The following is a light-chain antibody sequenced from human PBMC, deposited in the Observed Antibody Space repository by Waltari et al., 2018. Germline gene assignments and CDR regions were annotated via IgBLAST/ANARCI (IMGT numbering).Light chain of an antibody. V-gene: IGKV3-15*01. CDR2: AAS. CDR1: QSISPN. CDR3: QQYIDWPPGT. Sequence: IVMTQSPASLSVSPGERATLSCKTSQSISPNLAWYQQKPGQAPRPLLYAASTRATGFAARFSGSGSGTEFTLTISSLQSEDFAIYYCQQYIDWPPGTFGQGTRVEIK. J-gene: IGKJ1*01.